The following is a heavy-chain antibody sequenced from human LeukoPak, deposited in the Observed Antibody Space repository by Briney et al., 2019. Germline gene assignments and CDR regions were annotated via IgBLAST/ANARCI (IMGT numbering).Heavy chain of an antibody. Sequence: VGSLRLSCAASGFTFSNTSMTWVRQTPGRGLEWVAFFRTTPDGGTGEYAAPVRGRFTISRDASITALFLQMNRLKIEDTGVYYCVTPLRGELSKDYWGQGTLVTVSS. J-gene: IGHJ4*02. V-gene: IGHV3-15*01. CDR2: FRTTPDGGTG. D-gene: IGHD4-23*01. CDR1: GFTFSNTS. CDR3: VTPLRGELSKDY.